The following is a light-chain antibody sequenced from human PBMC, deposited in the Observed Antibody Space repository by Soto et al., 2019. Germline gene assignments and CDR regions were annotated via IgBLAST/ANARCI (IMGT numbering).Light chain of an antibody. CDR1: SSDVGKYDY. CDR2: EGS. Sequence: SDLTQPPSASGSPGQSVTISCTGTSSDVGKYDYVSWFQHHPGKAPKLIIYEGSKRPSGVSNRFSGSKSGNTASLTVSGLQSDDEGDYYCSSSAGGNNLIFGSGTKV. J-gene: IGLJ1*01. CDR3: SSSAGGNNLI. V-gene: IGLV2-8*01.